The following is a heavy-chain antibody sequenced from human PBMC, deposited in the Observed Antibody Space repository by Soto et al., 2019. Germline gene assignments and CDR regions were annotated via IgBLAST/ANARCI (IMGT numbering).Heavy chain of an antibody. Sequence: GGSLRLSCAASGFTFSSYGMHWVRQAPGKGLEWVAVIWYDGSNKYYADSVKGRFTISRDNSKNTLYLQMNSLRAEDTAVYYCARDLPGRGMDAWGQGTTVTVSS. CDR3: ARDLPGRGMDA. CDR1: GFTFSSYG. V-gene: IGHV3-33*01. J-gene: IGHJ6*02. CDR2: IWYDGSNK.